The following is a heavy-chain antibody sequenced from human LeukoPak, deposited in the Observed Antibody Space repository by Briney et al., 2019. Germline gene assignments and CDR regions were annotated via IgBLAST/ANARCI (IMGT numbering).Heavy chain of an antibody. Sequence: PGGSLRLSCAPSGFTFSSYGMHWVRQAPGKGLEWVAVISYDGSNKYYADSVKGRFTISRDNSKNTLYLQMNSLRAEDTAVYYCAKDVTMVRGVIGNWFDPWGQGTLVTVSS. CDR2: ISYDGSNK. D-gene: IGHD3-10*01. CDR1: GFTFSSYG. CDR3: AKDVTMVRGVIGNWFDP. V-gene: IGHV3-30*18. J-gene: IGHJ5*02.